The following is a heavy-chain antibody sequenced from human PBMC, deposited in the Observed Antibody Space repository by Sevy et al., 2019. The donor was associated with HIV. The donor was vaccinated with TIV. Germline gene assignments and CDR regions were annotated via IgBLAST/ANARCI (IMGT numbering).Heavy chain of an antibody. CDR3: ATEGSYGHYFGLGDYGMDV. CDR2: IYQDGSKK. J-gene: IGHJ6*02. D-gene: IGHD4-17*01. CDR1: GFTFSSYW. Sequence: GGSLRLSCVASGFTFSSYWMTWVRQAPGKGLEWVASIYQDGSKKQYVDSVKGRFSISRDNAKNSLYLEMNSLRAEDTAVYYCATEGSYGHYFGLGDYGMDVWGQGTTVSDSS. V-gene: IGHV3-7*04.